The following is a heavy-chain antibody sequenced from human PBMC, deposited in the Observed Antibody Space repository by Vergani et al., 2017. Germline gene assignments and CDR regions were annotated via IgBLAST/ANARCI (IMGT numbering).Heavy chain of an antibody. Sequence: QEQLVESGGGVVQPGGSLRLSCVASGFTFTYYGIHWVRQAPGKGLEWVTFIWYDGTNEYYIDSVKGRFTISRDNSKNTVYLQMSGPRVDDTAIYYCARGGNGKNYLDLWGQGTLVIVSS. J-gene: IGHJ5*02. CDR2: IWYDGTNE. V-gene: IGHV3-33*01. CDR3: ARGGNGKNYLDL. CDR1: GFTFTYYG. D-gene: IGHD1-1*01.